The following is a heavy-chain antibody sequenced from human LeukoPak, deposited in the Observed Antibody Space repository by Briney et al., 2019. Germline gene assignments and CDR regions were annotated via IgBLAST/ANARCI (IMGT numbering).Heavy chain of an antibody. CDR3: ARNYYDSGGYYFGY. Sequence: PGGSLRLSCAASGFTFSSYEMNWVRQAPGKGLEWVSYISSSGGTIYYADSVKGRFTISRDNAKNSLYLQMNSLRAEDTAVYYCARNYYDSGGYYFGYWGQGTLVTVSS. J-gene: IGHJ4*02. D-gene: IGHD3-22*01. CDR1: GFTFSSYE. V-gene: IGHV3-48*03. CDR2: ISSSGGTI.